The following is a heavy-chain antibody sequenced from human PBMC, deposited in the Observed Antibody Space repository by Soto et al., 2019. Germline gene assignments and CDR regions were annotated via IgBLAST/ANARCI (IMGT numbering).Heavy chain of an antibody. CDR2: IYPGDSDT. J-gene: IGHJ6*02. CDR1: GYSFTSYW. V-gene: IGHV5-51*01. Sequence: GESLKISCKGSGYSFTSYWIGWVRQMPGKGLGWMGIIYPGDSDTRYSPSFQGQVTISADKSISTAYLQWSSLKASDTAMYYCARPSPXDCSSTSCYTGGGGMDVWGQGTTVTVSS. CDR3: ARPSPXDCSSTSCYTGGGGMDV. D-gene: IGHD2-2*02.